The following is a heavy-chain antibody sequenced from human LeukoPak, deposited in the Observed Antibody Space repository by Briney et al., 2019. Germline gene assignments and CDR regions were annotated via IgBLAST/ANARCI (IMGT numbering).Heavy chain of an antibody. J-gene: IGHJ6*03. Sequence: GGSLRLSCAASGFTFSDYYMTWIRQAPGKGLEWVSYISSSGSNIYYADSVKGRFTISRDNAKNSLYLQVNSLRAEDTAVYYCARAYFGSVSFHYYSYMDVWGRGTTVTVS. D-gene: IGHD3-10*01. CDR2: ISSSGSNI. CDR1: GFTFSDYY. V-gene: IGHV3-11*04. CDR3: ARAYFGSVSFHYYSYMDV.